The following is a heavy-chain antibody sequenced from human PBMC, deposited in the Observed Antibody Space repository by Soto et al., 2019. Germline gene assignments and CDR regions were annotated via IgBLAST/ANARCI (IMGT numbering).Heavy chain of an antibody. Sequence: PGGALRLSCAASGFTDSSDYMSWVRQAPGKGLEWVSVIYSGGSTYYADSVKGRFTISRDNSKNTLYLQMNSLRAEDTAAYYCARGSTSYDAFDIWGQGTMVTVS. CDR2: IYSGGST. CDR1: GFTDSSDY. J-gene: IGHJ3*02. V-gene: IGHV3-53*01. D-gene: IGHD2-2*01. CDR3: ARGSTSYDAFDI.